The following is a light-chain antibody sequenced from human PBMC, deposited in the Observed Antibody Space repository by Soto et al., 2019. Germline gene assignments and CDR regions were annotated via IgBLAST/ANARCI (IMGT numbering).Light chain of an antibody. J-gene: IGLJ1*01. CDR3: CSYAGSYTHV. Sequence: QSVLTQPPSASGTPGQRVTISCSGSSSNIGSNYVYWYQHLPGTAPKLLIYGKNKRPSGVPDRFSGSKSGTSASLAISDLRSEDEANYYCCSYAGSYTHVFGTGTKLTVL. CDR2: GKN. CDR1: SSNIGSNY. V-gene: IGLV1-47*01.